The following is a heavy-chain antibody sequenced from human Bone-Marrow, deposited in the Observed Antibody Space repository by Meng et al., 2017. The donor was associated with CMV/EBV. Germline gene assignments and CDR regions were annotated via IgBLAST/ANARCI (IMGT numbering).Heavy chain of an antibody. V-gene: IGHV3-21*01. CDR3: ARDPRPRYYYDSSPL. J-gene: IGHJ4*02. CDR1: GVTFSSYS. Sequence: GESLKISCVASGVTFSSYSMNWVRQTPGKGLEWVSSISSSSTSIYYAASVKGRFTISRDNAKNSLYLQMNSLRAEDTAVYYCARDPRPRYYYDSSPLWGQGTLVTVSS. D-gene: IGHD3-22*01. CDR2: ISSSSTSI.